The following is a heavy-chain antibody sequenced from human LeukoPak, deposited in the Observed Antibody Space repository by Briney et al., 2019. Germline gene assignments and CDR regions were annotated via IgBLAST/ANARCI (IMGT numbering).Heavy chain of an antibody. CDR2: ISNSGNSI. Sequence: GGSLRLSCAASGFPFSSYEMNWLRQAPGKGLEWVSFISNSGNSIYYADSVTGRFTISRDNAKNSLYLQMNSLRGEDTAVYYCARDVVGRGRGAFDIWGQGTMLTVSS. D-gene: IGHD2-21*01. V-gene: IGHV3-48*03. CDR3: ARDVVGRGRGAFDI. J-gene: IGHJ3*02. CDR1: GFPFSSYE.